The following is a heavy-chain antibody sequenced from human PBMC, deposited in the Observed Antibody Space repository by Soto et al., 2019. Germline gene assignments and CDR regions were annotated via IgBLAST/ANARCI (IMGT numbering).Heavy chain of an antibody. CDR3: VRDGGRYGYCSDRSGYISFDH. D-gene: IGHD3-22*01. V-gene: IGHV4-38-2*01. J-gene: IGHJ4*02. Sequence: LSLTCAVSGYSIGSGYYWGWIRQPPGKGPEWIGSIYQGGATHHNTSLKGRVTISIDTSKNQFSLKLSSVNAADTAVYHCVRDGGRYGYCSDRSGYISFDHWGQGILVTVSS. CDR1: GYSIGSGYY. CDR2: IYQGGAT.